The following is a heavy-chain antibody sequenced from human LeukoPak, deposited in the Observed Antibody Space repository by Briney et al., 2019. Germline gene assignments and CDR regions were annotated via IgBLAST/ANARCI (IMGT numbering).Heavy chain of an antibody. V-gene: IGHV4-30-2*01. CDR1: GFTFDDYA. CDR3: ARVTHSGFDY. J-gene: IGHJ4*02. Sequence: LRLSCAASGFTFDDYAMHWVRQPPGKGLEWIGYIYHSGGTYYNPSLKSRVTISVDRPKNQFSLKLSSVTAADTAVYYCARVTHSGFDYWGQGTLVTVSS. CDR2: IYHSGGT. D-gene: IGHD6-19*01.